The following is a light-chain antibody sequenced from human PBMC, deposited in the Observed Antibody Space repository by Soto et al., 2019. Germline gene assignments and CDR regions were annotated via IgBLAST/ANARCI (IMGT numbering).Light chain of an antibody. Sequence: ENVLTQSPGTLSLSPGERATLSCRASQSVSSTFLAWYQHKPGQAPRLLIYGASSRATGIPDRFSGSGSGTDFTLTISRLDPEDFAVYYCQQYGSSPLMYTFGQWTKLEIK. CDR2: GAS. CDR3: QQYGSSPLMYT. V-gene: IGKV3-20*01. CDR1: QSVSSTF. J-gene: IGKJ2*01.